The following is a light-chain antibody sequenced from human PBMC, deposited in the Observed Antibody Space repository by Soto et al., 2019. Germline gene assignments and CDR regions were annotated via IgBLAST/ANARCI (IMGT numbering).Light chain of an antibody. CDR3: SSYTSSITRV. J-gene: IGLJ1*01. CDR1: SSDIGGYNY. Sequence: QSVLTQPASVSGSPGQSITISCTGTSSDIGGYNYVSWYQHHPGKAPKLMIYEVSNRPSGVSNRFSGSKSGNTASLTISGLQAEDEADYYCSSYTSSITRVFGTGTKVTVL. V-gene: IGLV2-14*01. CDR2: EVS.